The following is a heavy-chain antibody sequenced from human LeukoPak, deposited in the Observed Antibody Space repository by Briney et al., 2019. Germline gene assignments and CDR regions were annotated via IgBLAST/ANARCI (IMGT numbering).Heavy chain of an antibody. CDR3: VTPCGYCPPGSCYCLES. Sequence: GGSLRLSCAASGFTFSTDWMDWVRHAPGKGLGCVSRINTDGSITIYADSVKGRFTISRDNAKNTLHLQMNSLRAEDTAVYYCVTPCGYCPPGSCYCLESSGQGTLVTVSS. D-gene: IGHD2-15*01. J-gene: IGHJ4*02. CDR1: GFTFSTDW. V-gene: IGHV3-74*01. CDR2: INTDGSIT.